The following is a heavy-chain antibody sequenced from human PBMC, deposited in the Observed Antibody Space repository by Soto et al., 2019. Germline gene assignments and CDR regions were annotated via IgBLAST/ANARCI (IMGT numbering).Heavy chain of an antibody. Sequence: QVQLMESGGGLVQPGGSLRVSCAVSGFTFNRYGMHWVRQAPGKGLEWVGVISNDGNKIYYGDSVRGRFTISRDNSRNTLYLQMTRLRSEDTAIYFCTKDPQEDISPIGAFFDYWGQGTLVTVAS. CDR3: TKDPQEDISPIGAFFDY. J-gene: IGHJ4*02. V-gene: IGHV3-30*18. CDR1: GFTFNRYG. D-gene: IGHD3-16*01. CDR2: ISNDGNKI.